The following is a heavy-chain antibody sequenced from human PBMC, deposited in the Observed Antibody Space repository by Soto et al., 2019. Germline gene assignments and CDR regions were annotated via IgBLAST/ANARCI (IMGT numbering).Heavy chain of an antibody. Sequence: AGGSLRLSCATSGFMFNSYGMSWVRLAPGKGLEWVAGVSSSGGTTDYADSVKGRFTISRDTSKNTLYLQMNSLRAEDTAVYYCAKAVYGYWYFDLWGRGTRVTVSS. V-gene: IGHV3-23*01. D-gene: IGHD3-10*01. CDR1: GFMFNSYG. J-gene: IGHJ2*01. CDR3: AKAVYGYWYFDL. CDR2: VSSSGGTT.